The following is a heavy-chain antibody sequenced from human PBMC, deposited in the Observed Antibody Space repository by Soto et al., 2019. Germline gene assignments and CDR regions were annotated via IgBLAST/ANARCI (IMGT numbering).Heavy chain of an antibody. J-gene: IGHJ4*02. D-gene: IGHD6-6*01. CDR2: ISGSGGST. Sequence: GGSLRLSCAASGFTFSSYAMSWVRQAPGKGLEWVSAISGSGGSTYYADSVKGRFTISRDNSKNTLYLQMNSLRAEDTAVYYCAKAHRLELVLLNYFDYWGQGTLVTVSS. CDR3: AKAHRLELVLLNYFDY. V-gene: IGHV3-23*01. CDR1: GFTFSSYA.